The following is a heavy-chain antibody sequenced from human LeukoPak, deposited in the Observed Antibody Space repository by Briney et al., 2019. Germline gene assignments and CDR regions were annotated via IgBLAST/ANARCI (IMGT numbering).Heavy chain of an antibody. J-gene: IGHJ6*03. CDR3: SLRNKSHNYYYYMDV. CDR2: IRYDGSNK. D-gene: IGHD3-3*01. CDR1: GFTFSSYG. Sequence: PGGSLRLSCAASGFTFSSYGMHWVRQAPGKGLEWVAFIRYDGSNKYYADSVKGRFTISRDNSKNTLYLQMNSLRAEDTAVYYCSLRNKSHNYYYYMDVWGKGTTVTVSS. V-gene: IGHV3-30*02.